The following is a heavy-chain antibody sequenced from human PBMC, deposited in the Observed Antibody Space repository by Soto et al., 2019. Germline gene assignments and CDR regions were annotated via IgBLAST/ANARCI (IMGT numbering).Heavy chain of an antibody. V-gene: IGHV3-64*01. CDR3: ARRARPDFYYTDV. CDR2: ISSNGVGT. J-gene: IGHJ6*03. Sequence: EVQLAESGGGLAQPGGPLRLSCAASGFTLSGYAMDWVRQAPGKGLEYVSGISSNGVGTYYANSVQGRFTISRDNSKNTVYLQMGSLRPEDMAVYYCARRARPDFYYTDVWGKGTTVTVSS. CDR1: GFTLSGYA. D-gene: IGHD6-6*01.